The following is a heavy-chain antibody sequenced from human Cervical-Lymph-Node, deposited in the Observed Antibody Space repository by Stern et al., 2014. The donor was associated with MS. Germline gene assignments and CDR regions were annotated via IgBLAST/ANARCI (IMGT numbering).Heavy chain of an antibody. D-gene: IGHD6-19*01. Sequence: VQLVQSGAEVRKPGSSGKVSCKASGGTFSTYAINWVRQAPGQGLEWMGGIIPVFGIVNYAQDFQGRVTITADAATSTAYMELSNLRSDDTAVYYCARVNEGTAVEDYYYGLDVWGQGTTVTVSS. J-gene: IGHJ6*02. CDR1: GGTFSTYA. CDR2: IIPVFGIV. V-gene: IGHV1-69*01. CDR3: ARVNEGTAVEDYYYGLDV.